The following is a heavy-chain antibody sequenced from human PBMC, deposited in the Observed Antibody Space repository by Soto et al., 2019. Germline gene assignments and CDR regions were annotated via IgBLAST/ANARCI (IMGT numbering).Heavy chain of an antibody. CDR3: AKDRLYYYDSSGEDYYFDY. CDR1: GFTFSSYA. J-gene: IGHJ4*02. Sequence: GGSLRLSCAASGFTFSSYAMSWVRQAPGKGLEWVSAISGSGGSTYYADSVKGRFTISRDNSKNTLYLQMNSLRAEDTAVYYCAKDRLYYYDSSGEDYYFDYWGQGTLVTVSS. D-gene: IGHD3-22*01. V-gene: IGHV3-23*01. CDR2: ISGSGGST.